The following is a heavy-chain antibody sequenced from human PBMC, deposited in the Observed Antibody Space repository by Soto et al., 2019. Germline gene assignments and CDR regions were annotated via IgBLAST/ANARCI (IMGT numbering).Heavy chain of an antibody. J-gene: IGHJ3*02. CDR3: AKTHQGDYAFDI. Sequence: SETLSLTCTVSGGSIGGRYWGWIRQPPGKGLEWIGYVYNTGSTSYNPSLNSRVTMSVDTSKNQISLRLSSATAADTAMYFCAKTHQGDYAFDIWGQGTLVTVSS. CDR2: VYNTGST. CDR1: GGSIGGRY. V-gene: IGHV4-4*08. D-gene: IGHD2-21*02.